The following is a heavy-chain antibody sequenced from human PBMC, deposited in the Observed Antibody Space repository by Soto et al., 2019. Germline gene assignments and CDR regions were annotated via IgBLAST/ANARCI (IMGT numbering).Heavy chain of an antibody. CDR1: GGSMNGYY. V-gene: IGHV4-59*01. CDR3: ARGYYDTTGYSLAP. Sequence: QVQLQESGPGLVKPSETLSLTCSVSGGSMNGYYWSWIRQSPGKGLEWIGYIYDGDSANYNPSLINRLIISVDRSRNQFSLRLSSVTAADTAVYYCARGYYDTTGYSLAPWGQGTLVTVSS. D-gene: IGHD3-22*01. CDR2: IYDGDSA. J-gene: IGHJ5*02.